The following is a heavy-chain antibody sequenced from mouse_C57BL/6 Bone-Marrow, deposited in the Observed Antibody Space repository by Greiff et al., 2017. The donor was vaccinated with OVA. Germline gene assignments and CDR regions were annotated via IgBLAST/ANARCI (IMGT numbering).Heavy chain of an antibody. Sequence: LVAPSQSLSITCTVSGFSLTSYGVHWVRQPPGKGLEWLVVIWSDGSTTYNSALKSRLSISKDNSKSQVFLKMNSLQTDDTAMYYCARHPPSYYYGSSPYAMDYWGQGTSVTVSS. CDR2: IWSDGST. J-gene: IGHJ4*01. CDR3: ARHPPSYYYGSSPYAMDY. CDR1: GFSLTSYG. V-gene: IGHV2-6-2*01. D-gene: IGHD1-1*01.